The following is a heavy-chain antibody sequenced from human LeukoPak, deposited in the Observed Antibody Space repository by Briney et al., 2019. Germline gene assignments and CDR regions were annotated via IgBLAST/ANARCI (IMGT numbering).Heavy chain of an antibody. J-gene: IGHJ5*01. CDR1: SFIGSNIY. D-gene: IGHD4-17*01. Sequence: PGGSLRLYCEVSSFIGSNIYMRWVRQAPGQGWVWVSVIYRGGRTDYADSVKGRFNISRDNSKKMVFLQMNSLRVDDTAVYYCARWHPDGDSRVDSWGQGTLVTVSS. CDR2: IYRGGRT. CDR3: ARWHPDGDSRVDS. V-gene: IGHV3-53*01.